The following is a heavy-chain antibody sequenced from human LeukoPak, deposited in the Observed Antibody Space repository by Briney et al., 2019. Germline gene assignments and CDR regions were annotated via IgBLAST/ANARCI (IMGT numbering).Heavy chain of an antibody. Sequence: SETLSLTCTVSGFSISSTSFYWGRLRQPPGKGLEWLGSIYYNGRTDYNTFPKSRVTITSSTAKNHSYLILSYVPTTDNAVVYCAVNIIIPAATGFDYWGQGTLVTVSS. CDR3: AVNIIIPAATGFDY. J-gene: IGHJ4*02. V-gene: IGHV4-39*02. CDR2: IYYNGRT. D-gene: IGHD2-2*01. CDR1: GFSISSTSFY.